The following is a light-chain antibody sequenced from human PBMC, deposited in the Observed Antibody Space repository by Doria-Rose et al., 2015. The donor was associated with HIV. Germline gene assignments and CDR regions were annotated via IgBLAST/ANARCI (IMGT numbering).Light chain of an antibody. J-gene: IGKJ1*01. V-gene: IGKV1-9*01. CDR1: QGISRY. Sequence: TQSPSFLSASVGVRVTITCRASQGISRYLAWYQQKPGKAPTFLIFGASTLQSGVPSRFSGSGSGTEFTLTISSLQPEDFATYYCQQFDSFPRTFGQGTKVELK. CDR2: GAS. CDR3: QQFDSFPRT.